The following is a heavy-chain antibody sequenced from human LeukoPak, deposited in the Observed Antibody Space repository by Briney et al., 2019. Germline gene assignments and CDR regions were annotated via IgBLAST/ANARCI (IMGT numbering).Heavy chain of an antibody. CDR1: GFTFSSYG. V-gene: IGHV3-30*18. CDR2: ISYDGSNK. Sequence: PGGSLRLSCAASGFTFSSYGMHWVRQAPRKGLEWVAVISYDGSNKYYADSVKGRFTISRDNSKNTLYLQMNSLRAEDTAVYYCAKPYYYGSGSYYFDYWGQGTLVTVSA. D-gene: IGHD3-10*01. J-gene: IGHJ4*02. CDR3: AKPYYYGSGSYYFDY.